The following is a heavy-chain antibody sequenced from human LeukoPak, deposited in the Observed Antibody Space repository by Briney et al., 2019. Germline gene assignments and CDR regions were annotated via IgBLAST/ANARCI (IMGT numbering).Heavy chain of an antibody. Sequence: RGSLRLSCAASGFTFSSYAMHWVRQAPGKGLEWVAVISYDGSNKYYADSVKGRFTISRDNSRDTLYLQMNSLRAEDTAVYYCAKDPPMRTYCGGDCYHYFDYWGQGTLVTVSS. V-gene: IGHV3-30*04. J-gene: IGHJ4*02. CDR2: ISYDGSNK. CDR1: GFTFSSYA. D-gene: IGHD2-21*02. CDR3: AKDPPMRTYCGGDCYHYFDY.